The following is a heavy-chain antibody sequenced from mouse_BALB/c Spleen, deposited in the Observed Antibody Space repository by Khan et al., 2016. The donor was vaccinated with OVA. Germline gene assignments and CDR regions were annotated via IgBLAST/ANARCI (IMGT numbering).Heavy chain of an antibody. CDR3: ARQPYYHYNIMDY. CDR1: GFSLTNYG. Sequence: QVQLKQSGPGLVAPSQSLSITCTISGFSLTNYGVHWVRQPPGKGLEWLVVIWSDGSTTYNSALKSRLTISKDNSESQVFSKMNSLQTDDTAMYFCARQPYYHYNIMDYWGQGTSVTVSS. D-gene: IGHD2-10*01. V-gene: IGHV2-6-1*01. CDR2: IWSDGST. J-gene: IGHJ4*01.